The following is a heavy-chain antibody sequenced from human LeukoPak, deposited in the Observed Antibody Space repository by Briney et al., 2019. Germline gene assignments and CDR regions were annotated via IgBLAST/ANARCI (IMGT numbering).Heavy chain of an antibody. CDR1: GFTFDDYA. Sequence: HTGGSLRLSCAGSGFTFDDYAMHWVRQTPGKGLEWVSGISWNSGNIAYADFVGGRFTISRVNAKNSLSPQMNSLSDEDTAVYYCAKDAYGGATFFYYMDVWGKGTTVTVSS. V-gene: IGHV3-9*01. CDR2: ISWNSGNI. D-gene: IGHD2/OR15-2a*01. J-gene: IGHJ6*03. CDR3: AKDAYGGATFFYYMDV.